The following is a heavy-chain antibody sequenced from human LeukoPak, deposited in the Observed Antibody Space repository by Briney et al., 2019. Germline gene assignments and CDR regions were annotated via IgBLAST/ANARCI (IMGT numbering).Heavy chain of an antibody. J-gene: IGHJ3*02. Sequence: ASARVSCKASGYTFTGYYMHWVRQAPGQGLEWMGWINPNSGGTNYAQKFQGRVTMTRDTSISTAYMELSRLRSDDTAVYYCARYFDWDDAFDIWGQGTMVTVSS. V-gene: IGHV1-2*02. CDR3: ARYFDWDDAFDI. CDR1: GYTFTGYY. CDR2: INPNSGGT. D-gene: IGHD3-9*01.